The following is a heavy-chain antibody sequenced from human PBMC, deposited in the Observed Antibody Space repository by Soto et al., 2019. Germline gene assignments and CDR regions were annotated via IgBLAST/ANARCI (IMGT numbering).Heavy chain of an antibody. CDR2: IYYSGNT. J-gene: IGHJ6*03. CDR3: ASLSFDFWSGYQPNYYYYYMDV. CDR1: GGSISSYY. Sequence: SETLSLTCTVSGGSISSYYWSWIRQPPGKGLEWIGYIYYSGNTNYNPSLKSRVTISVDTSKNQFSLKLSSVTAADTAVYYCASLSFDFWSGYQPNYYYYYMDVWGKGTTVTVSS. V-gene: IGHV4-59*08. D-gene: IGHD3-3*01.